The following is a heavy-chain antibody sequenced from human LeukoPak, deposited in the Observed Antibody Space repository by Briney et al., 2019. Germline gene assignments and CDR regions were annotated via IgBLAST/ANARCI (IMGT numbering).Heavy chain of an antibody. Sequence: GGSLRLSCAASGFTFSTYTLNWVRQAPGKGLEWVSSISSSRSYIYYADSVKGRFTISRDNAKNSVFLQMDSLRVEDTAVYYCARSLGIGYFDYWGQGTLVTVSS. D-gene: IGHD7-27*01. V-gene: IGHV3-21*01. J-gene: IGHJ4*02. CDR3: ARSLGIGYFDY. CDR1: GFTFSTYT. CDR2: ISSSRSYI.